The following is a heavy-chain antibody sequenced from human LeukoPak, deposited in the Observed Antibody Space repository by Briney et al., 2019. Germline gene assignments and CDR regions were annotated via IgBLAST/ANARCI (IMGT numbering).Heavy chain of an antibody. CDR2: ISGSGGST. J-gene: IGHJ6*02. D-gene: IGHD6-13*01. CDR3: AKEDSSSWYDNYYYYGMDV. CDR1: GFTFSSYG. V-gene: IGHV3-23*01. Sequence: PGRSLRLSCAASGFTFSSYGMHWVRQAPGKGLEWVSAISGSGGSTYYADSVKGRFTISRDNSENTLYLQMNSLRAEDTAVYYCAKEDSSSWYDNYYYYGMDVWGQGTTVTVSS.